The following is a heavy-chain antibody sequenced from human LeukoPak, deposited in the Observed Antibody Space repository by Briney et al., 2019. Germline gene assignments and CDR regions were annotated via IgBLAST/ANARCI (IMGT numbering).Heavy chain of an antibody. CDR2: IYYSGST. Sequence: PSETLSLTCTVPGGSISSYYWSWIRQPPGKGLEWIGYIYYSGSTNYNTSLKSRVTISVDTSKSQFSLKLSSVTAADTAVYYCARAPPVVVVAATPTSYWYFDLWGRGTLVTVSS. V-gene: IGHV4-59*01. CDR1: GGSISSYY. J-gene: IGHJ2*01. CDR3: ARAPPVVVVAATPTSYWYFDL. D-gene: IGHD2-15*01.